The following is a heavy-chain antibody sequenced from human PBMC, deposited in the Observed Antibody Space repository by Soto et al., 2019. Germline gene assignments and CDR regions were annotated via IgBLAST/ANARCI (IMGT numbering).Heavy chain of an antibody. V-gene: IGHV4-31*02. Sequence: SETLSLTWTVSGGSLSSGGYYWSWIRQHPGKGLEWIGYIYYSGSTYYNPSLKSRVTISVDTSKNQFSLKLSSVTAADTAVYYCARALDSSGYYVYYYGMDVWGQGTTVTVSS. J-gene: IGHJ6*02. D-gene: IGHD3-22*01. CDR1: GGSLSSGGYY. CDR2: IYYSGST. CDR3: ARALDSSGYYVYYYGMDV.